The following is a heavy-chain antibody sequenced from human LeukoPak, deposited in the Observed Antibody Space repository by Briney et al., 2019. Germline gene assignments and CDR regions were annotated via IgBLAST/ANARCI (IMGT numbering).Heavy chain of an antibody. CDR2: IYPGDSDT. J-gene: IGHJ4*02. CDR1: GYSFSTYW. Sequence: GESRKISCKASGYSFSTYWIGWVRQMPGKGLEWMGIIYPGDSDTRYSPSFQGQVTISADKSITTAYLQWSSLKASDTAMYYCARGLTTLDYWGQATLATVSS. V-gene: IGHV5-51*01. D-gene: IGHD4-11*01. CDR3: ARGLTTLDY.